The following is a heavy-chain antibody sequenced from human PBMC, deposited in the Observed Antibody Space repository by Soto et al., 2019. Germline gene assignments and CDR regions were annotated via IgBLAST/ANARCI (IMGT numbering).Heavy chain of an antibody. CDR1: GFTFSSYS. Sequence: GGSLRLSCAASGFTFSSYSMNWVRQAPGKGLEWVSYISSSSSTIYYADSVKGRFTISRDNAKNSLYLQMNSLRDEDTAVYYCARDPYYDFWSGFSQTYYYYYGMDVWGQGTTVTVSS. J-gene: IGHJ6*02. D-gene: IGHD3-3*01. CDR3: ARDPYYDFWSGFSQTYYYYYGMDV. CDR2: ISSSSSTI. V-gene: IGHV3-48*02.